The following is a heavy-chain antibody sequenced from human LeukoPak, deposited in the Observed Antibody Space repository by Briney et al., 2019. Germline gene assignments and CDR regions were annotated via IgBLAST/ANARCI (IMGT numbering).Heavy chain of an antibody. Sequence: SETLSLTCSVSGGSISSSTYYWGWIRQPPGKGLEWVGSIYNSGSTYYNPSLKSRVTISVDTSKNQFSLKLNSVTAADTAVYYCARHPWNSGMDVWGQGTTVTVSS. CDR1: GGSISSSTYY. CDR3: ARHPWNSGMDV. D-gene: IGHD1-1*01. CDR2: IYNSGST. V-gene: IGHV4-39*01. J-gene: IGHJ6*02.